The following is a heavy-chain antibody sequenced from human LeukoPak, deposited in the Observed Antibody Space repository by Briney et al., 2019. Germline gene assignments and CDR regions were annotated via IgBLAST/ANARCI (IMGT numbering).Heavy chain of an antibody. D-gene: IGHD3-22*01. CDR1: GGTFSSYA. J-gene: IGHJ4*02. V-gene: IGHV1-69*05. CDR3: ASKYYYDSSGYYYFDY. Sequence: SVKVSCKASGGTFSSYAISWVRQAPGQGLEWMGRIIPIFGTANYAQKFQGRVTITTDESTSTAYMELSSLRSEDTAVYYCASKYYYDSSGYYYFDYWGQGTLVTVSS. CDR2: IIPIFGTA.